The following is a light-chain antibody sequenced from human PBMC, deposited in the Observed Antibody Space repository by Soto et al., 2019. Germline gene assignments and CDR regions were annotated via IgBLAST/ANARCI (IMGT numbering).Light chain of an antibody. CDR2: EVR. Sequence: SVLTQPSSVSVSAGQSISISFTRTSSDIGGYDYVSWYQQRPGKAPKLMIYEVRYRPSGVSNRFSGSKSGNTASLTISGLQAEDEAVYYCCSYTRTSNHYFFGSGTKVTAL. CDR3: CSYTRTSNHYF. J-gene: IGLJ1*01. CDR1: SSDIGGYDY. V-gene: IGLV2-14*01.